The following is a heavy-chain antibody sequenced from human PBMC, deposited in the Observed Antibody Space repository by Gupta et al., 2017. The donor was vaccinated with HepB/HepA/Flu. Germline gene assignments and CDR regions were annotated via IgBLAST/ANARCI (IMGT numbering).Heavy chain of an antibody. CDR1: GFTFSRYM. CDR2: INSATSYT. J-gene: IGHJ4*02. V-gene: IGHV3-21*02. D-gene: IGHD3-22*01. Sequence: EEQLVESGGGLVKPGGSLRLSCAASGFTFSRYMMHWVRQAPGKGLEWVSAINSATSYTNYGDSVKGRFTISRDNAKNSLYLQMNSLRAADTAVYYCARDVDYYDSSGLATWGRGTLVIVSS. CDR3: ARDVDYYDSSGLAT.